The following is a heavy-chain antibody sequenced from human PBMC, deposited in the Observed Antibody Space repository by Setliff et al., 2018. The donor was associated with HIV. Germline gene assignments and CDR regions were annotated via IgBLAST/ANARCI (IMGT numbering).Heavy chain of an antibody. CDR1: GGSISSFY. Sequence: ASETLSLTCTVSGGSISSFYWSWIRQPPGKGLEWIEYIYYSGSTSYNPSLKSRVTISVDTSKTQFSLKLSSVTAADTAVYYCARHAPRNHDLAGVFYPYYMDVWGKGTTVTVSS. CDR3: ARHAPRNHDLAGVFYPYYMDV. CDR2: IYYSGST. D-gene: IGHD1-1*01. J-gene: IGHJ6*03. V-gene: IGHV4-59*08.